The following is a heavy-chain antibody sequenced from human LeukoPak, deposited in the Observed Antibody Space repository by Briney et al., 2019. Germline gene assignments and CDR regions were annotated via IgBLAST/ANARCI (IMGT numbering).Heavy chain of an antibody. Sequence: GASVKVSCKASGYTFTSNGISWVRQAPGQGLEWMGWISGYNGNTNYAQKFQGRVTMTTDTSTSTAYMELRSLRSEDTAVYYCARALWSGSYENWGQGTLVTVSS. CDR3: ARALWSGSYEN. V-gene: IGHV1-18*01. D-gene: IGHD1-26*01. J-gene: IGHJ4*02. CDR2: ISGYNGNT. CDR1: GYTFTSNG.